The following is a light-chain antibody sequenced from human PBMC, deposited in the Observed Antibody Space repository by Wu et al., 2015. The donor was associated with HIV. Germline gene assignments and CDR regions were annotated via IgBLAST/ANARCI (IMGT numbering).Light chain of an antibody. CDR2: GAF. CDR1: QGISNF. V-gene: IGKV1-27*01. CDR3: QNYNSALIT. J-gene: IGKJ5*01. Sequence: DIQMTQSPSSLSASVGDRVTITCRASQGISNFLAWYQQKPGKVPKPLIYGAFTLQSGVPSRFSGSGSGTDFTLTVSSLQPEDVATYYCQNYNSALITFGQGTRLEIK.